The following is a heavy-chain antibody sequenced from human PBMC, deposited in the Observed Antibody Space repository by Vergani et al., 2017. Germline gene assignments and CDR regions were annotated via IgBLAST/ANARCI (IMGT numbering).Heavy chain of an antibody. J-gene: IGHJ6*03. CDR3: ARDLGSIAASADYYYYMDV. Sequence: VQLQQWGAGLLKPSETLSLTCAVYGGSFSGYYWSWIRQPPGKGLEWIGEINHSGSTNYNPSLKSRVTISVDTSKNQFSLKLSSVTAADTAVYYCARDLGSIAASADYYYYMDVWGKGTTVTVSS. V-gene: IGHV4-34*01. CDR2: INHSGST. D-gene: IGHD6-6*01. CDR1: GGSFSGYY.